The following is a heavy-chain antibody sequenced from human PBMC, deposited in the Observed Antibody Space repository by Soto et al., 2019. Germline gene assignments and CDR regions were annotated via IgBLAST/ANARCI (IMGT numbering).Heavy chain of an antibody. CDR2: ISGNGGST. J-gene: IGHJ4*02. CDR3: AKVSRLGSYFDY. V-gene: IGHV3-23*01. D-gene: IGHD1-26*01. Sequence: GSLRLSCAASVFTFSSYAMSWVRQAPGKGLEWVSAISGNGGSTYYADSVKGRFTISRDNSKNTLYLQMNSLRAEDTAVYYCAKVSRLGSYFDYWGQETLVTVSS. CDR1: VFTFSSYA.